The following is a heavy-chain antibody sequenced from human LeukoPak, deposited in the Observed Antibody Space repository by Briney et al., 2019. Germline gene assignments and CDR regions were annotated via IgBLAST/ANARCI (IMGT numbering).Heavy chain of an antibody. CDR1: GFTFDDYA. D-gene: IGHD4-23*01. CDR3: AKATDYGGKGSFDY. Sequence: PGRSLRLSCAASGFTFDDYAMHWVRQAPGKGLEWVSGISWNSGSIGYADSVKGRFTISRDNAKNSLYLQMNSLRAEDMALYYCAKATDYGGKGSFDYWGQGTLGTVSS. CDR2: ISWNSGSI. J-gene: IGHJ4*02. V-gene: IGHV3-9*03.